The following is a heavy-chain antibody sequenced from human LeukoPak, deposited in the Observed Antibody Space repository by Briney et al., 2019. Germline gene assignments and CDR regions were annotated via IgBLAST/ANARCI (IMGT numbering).Heavy chain of an antibody. V-gene: IGHV1-46*01. D-gene: IGHD3-22*01. CDR2: INPSGGST. J-gene: IGHJ4*02. Sequence: ASVKVSCKASGYTFTDYYIHWVRQAPGQGLEWMGVINPSGGSTTYAQKFQGRVTMTRDTSTSTVYMELSSLRSEDTATHYCARAGGYYLGFFDYWGQGTLVTVPS. CDR1: GYTFTDYY. CDR3: ARAGGYYLGFFDY.